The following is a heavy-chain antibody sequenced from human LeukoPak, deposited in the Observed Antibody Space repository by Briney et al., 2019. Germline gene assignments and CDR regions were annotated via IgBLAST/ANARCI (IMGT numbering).Heavy chain of an antibody. D-gene: IGHD5-24*01. Sequence: SETLSLTCTVSGYSISSCYYWGWLRQPPGEGLEGFAIIYHGGSTYYTPSLKGRVTISVDTSKNQFSLKLSSVTAADTAVYYCARVKGWPPGWFDPWGQGTLVTVSS. CDR2: IYHGGST. V-gene: IGHV4-38-2*02. CDR1: GYSISSCYY. CDR3: ARVKGWPPGWFDP. J-gene: IGHJ5*02.